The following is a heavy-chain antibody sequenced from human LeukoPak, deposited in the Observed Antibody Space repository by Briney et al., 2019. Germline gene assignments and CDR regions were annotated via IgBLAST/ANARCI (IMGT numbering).Heavy chain of an antibody. D-gene: IGHD3-16*01. CDR1: GGTFTSYA. CDR2: IIPIFDTT. V-gene: IGHV1-69*06. Sequence: SVKVSCEASGGTFTSYAISWVRQAPGQGLEWMGRIIPIFDTTNYAQKFQGRVTITADKSTTTAYMELSSLRSEDTAVYYCARGPYYYDFWGQGTLVTVSS. J-gene: IGHJ4*02. CDR3: ARGPYYYDF.